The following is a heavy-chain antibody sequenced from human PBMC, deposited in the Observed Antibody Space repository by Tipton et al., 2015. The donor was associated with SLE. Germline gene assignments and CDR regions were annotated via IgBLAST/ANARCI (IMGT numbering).Heavy chain of an antibody. CDR1: GFTFSSYA. Sequence: SLRLFCAASGFTFSSYAMHWVRQAPGKGLEWVSSISSSSSYIYYADSVKGRFTISRDNAKNSLYLQMNSLRAEDTAVYYCARAKDSSSWYPAPFDYWGQGTLVTVSS. CDR3: ARAKDSSSWYPAPFDY. J-gene: IGHJ4*02. V-gene: IGHV3-21*01. CDR2: ISSSSSYI. D-gene: IGHD6-13*01.